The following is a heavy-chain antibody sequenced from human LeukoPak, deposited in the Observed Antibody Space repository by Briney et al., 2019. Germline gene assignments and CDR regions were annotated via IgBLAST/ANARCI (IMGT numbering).Heavy chain of an antibody. CDR1: GFTFSSNY. Sequence: PGGSLRLSCAASGFTFSSNYMSWVRQAPGKGLEWVSVIYSGGSTYYADSVKGRFTISRDNSKNTLYLQMNSLRAEDTAVYYCARARSSSWLGYFDYWGQGTLVTVSS. D-gene: IGHD6-13*01. V-gene: IGHV3-53*01. J-gene: IGHJ4*02. CDR2: IYSGGST. CDR3: ARARSSSWLGYFDY.